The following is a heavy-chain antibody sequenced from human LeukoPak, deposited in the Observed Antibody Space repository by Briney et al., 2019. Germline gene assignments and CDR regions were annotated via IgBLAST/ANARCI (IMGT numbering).Heavy chain of an antibody. CDR2: ISAYNANT. V-gene: IGHV1-18*01. CDR1: GYTFISYG. CDR3: ARVNTVTTGGRPFDY. Sequence: ASVMVSCKASGYTFISYGITWVRQAPGQGLEWMGWISAYNANTNYAQKLQGRVTMTTDTSTSTAYMELRSLRSDDTAMYYCARVNTVTTGGRPFDYWGQGTLVTVSS. D-gene: IGHD4-17*01. J-gene: IGHJ4*02.